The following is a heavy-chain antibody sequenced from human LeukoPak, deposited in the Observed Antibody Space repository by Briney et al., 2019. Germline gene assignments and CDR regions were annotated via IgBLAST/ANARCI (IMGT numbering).Heavy chain of an antibody. V-gene: IGHV3-30*02. CDR2: IRYDGSNK. CDR1: GFTFSSYG. D-gene: IGHD6-19*01. Sequence: GGSLRLSCAASGFTFSSYGMHWVRQAPGKGLEWVAFIRYDGSNKYYADSVKGRFTISRDNSKNTLYLQMNSLRAEDTAVYYCARDDLIAVAGNFDYWGQGTLVTVSS. J-gene: IGHJ4*02. CDR3: ARDDLIAVAGNFDY.